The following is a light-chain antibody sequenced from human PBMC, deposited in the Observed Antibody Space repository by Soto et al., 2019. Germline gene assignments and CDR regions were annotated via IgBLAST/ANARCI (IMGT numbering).Light chain of an antibody. CDR1: QSVSSN. CDR3: QQYNNRPPFT. J-gene: IGKJ3*01. Sequence: EIVMTQSPATLSVSPGERATLSCRASQSVSSNLAWYQQQPGQAPRLLIYCASPRATGIPARFSGSGSGTEFTLTISSLQSEDFAVYYCQQYNNRPPFTFGHGTKVDIK. CDR2: CAS. V-gene: IGKV3-15*01.